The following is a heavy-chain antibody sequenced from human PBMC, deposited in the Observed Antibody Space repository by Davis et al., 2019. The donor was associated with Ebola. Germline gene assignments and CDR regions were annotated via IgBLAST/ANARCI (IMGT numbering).Heavy chain of an antibody. V-gene: IGHV4-4*02. Sequence: MPSETLSLTCAVSGGSISSSNWWSWVRQPPGKGLEWIGEIYHSGSTNYNPSLKSRVTISVDKSKNQFSLKLSSVTAADTAVYYCARGGYSSSWFKPGWFDPWGQGTLVTVSS. CDR2: IYHSGST. J-gene: IGHJ5*02. CDR3: ARGGYSSSWFKPGWFDP. D-gene: IGHD6-13*01. CDR1: GGSISSSNW.